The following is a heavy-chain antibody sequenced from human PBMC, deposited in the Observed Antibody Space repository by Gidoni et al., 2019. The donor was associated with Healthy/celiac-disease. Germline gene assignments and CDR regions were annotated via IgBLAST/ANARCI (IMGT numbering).Heavy chain of an antibody. V-gene: IGHV1-46*01. CDR3: ARDAYYDILTGYYMASHFDY. J-gene: IGHJ4*02. Sequence: QVQLVQSGPEVKKPGASVKFSCKAHGSTSTSHYMHWVRQAPGKGLEWRGMINPSGGSTSYAQKVQGRVTMTRDTSTSTVYMERSSLRSKDTAVYDCARDAYYDILTGYYMASHFDYWGQGTLVTVSS. CDR1: GSTSTSHY. CDR2: INPSGGST. D-gene: IGHD3-9*01.